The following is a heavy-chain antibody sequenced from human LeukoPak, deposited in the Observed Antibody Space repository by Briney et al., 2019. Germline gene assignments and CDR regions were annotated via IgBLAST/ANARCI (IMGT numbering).Heavy chain of an antibody. V-gene: IGHV1-18*01. D-gene: IGHD6-13*01. CDR1: GYTFTSYG. J-gene: IGHJ5*02. CDR3: ARHTPNNKRQQLVGNWFDP. CDR2: ISAYNGNT. Sequence: ASVKVSCKASGYTFTSYGISWVRQAPGQGLEWMGWISAYNGNTNYAQKLQGRVTMTTDTSTSTAYMELRSLRSDDTAVYYCARHTPNNKRQQLVGNWFDPWGQGTLVTVSS.